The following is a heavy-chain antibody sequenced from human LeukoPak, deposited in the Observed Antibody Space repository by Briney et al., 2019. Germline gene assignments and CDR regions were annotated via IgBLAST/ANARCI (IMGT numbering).Heavy chain of an antibody. Sequence: SETLSLTCSVSGGSISSYYWSWIRQPPGKGLEWIGYIYYSGSTNYNPSLKSRVTISVDTSKNQFSLKLGSVTAADTAVYYCASSKRWLPFDYWGQGTLVTVSS. CDR1: GGSISSYY. D-gene: IGHD5-24*01. V-gene: IGHV4-59*01. CDR2: IYYSGST. J-gene: IGHJ4*02. CDR3: ASSKRWLPFDY.